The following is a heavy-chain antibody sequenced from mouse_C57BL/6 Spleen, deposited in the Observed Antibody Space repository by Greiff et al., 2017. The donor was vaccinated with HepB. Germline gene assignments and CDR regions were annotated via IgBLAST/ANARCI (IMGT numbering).Heavy chain of an antibody. D-gene: IGHD2-1*01. J-gene: IGHJ4*01. V-gene: IGHV1-26*01. CDR2: INPNNGGT. Sequence: EVQLQQSGPELVKPGASVKISCKASGYTFTDYYMNWVKQSHGKSLEWIGDINPNNGGTSYNQKFKGKATLTVDKSSSTAYMELRSLTSEDSAVYYCERGNYGRYYAMDYWGQGTSVTVSS. CDR3: ERGNYGRYYAMDY. CDR1: GYTFTDYY.